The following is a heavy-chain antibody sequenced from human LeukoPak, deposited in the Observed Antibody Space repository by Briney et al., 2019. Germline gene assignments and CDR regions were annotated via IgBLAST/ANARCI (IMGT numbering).Heavy chain of an antibody. CDR2: INHSGST. D-gene: IGHD4-11*01. J-gene: IGHJ2*01. Sequence: PSETLSLTCAVYGGSFSGYYWSWIRQPPGKGLEWIGEINHSGSTNYNPSLKSRVTISVDTSKNQFSLKLSSVTAADTAVYYCATEKTVSSYWYFDLWGRGTLVTVSP. CDR1: GGSFSGYY. CDR3: ATEKTVSSYWYFDL. V-gene: IGHV4-34*01.